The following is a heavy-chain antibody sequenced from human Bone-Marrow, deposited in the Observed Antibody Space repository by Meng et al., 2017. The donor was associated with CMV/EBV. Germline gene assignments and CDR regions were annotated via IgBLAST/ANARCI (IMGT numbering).Heavy chain of an antibody. Sequence: GGSLRLSCAASGFTFSDSAMSWVRQTPTKGLEWVSAISNGGGSTFNADSVKGRFIISRDNSKNTVHLQMNSLRVEDTAIYYCAKEGVYDFWSWGQGTVVTVSS. D-gene: IGHD3-3*01. V-gene: IGHV3-23*01. CDR2: ISNGGGST. J-gene: IGHJ4*02. CDR1: GFTFSDSA. CDR3: AKEGVYDFWS.